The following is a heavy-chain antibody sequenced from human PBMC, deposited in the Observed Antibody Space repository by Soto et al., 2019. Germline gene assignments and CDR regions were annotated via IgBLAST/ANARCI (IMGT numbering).Heavy chain of an antibody. D-gene: IGHD2-2*01. CDR2: INPSGGST. CDR3: ARGGGPGVPAATPAY. V-gene: IGHV1-46*01. CDR1: GGTFSSYA. J-gene: IGHJ4*02. Sequence: GASVKVSCKASGGTFSSYAISWVRQAPGQGLEWMGIINPSGGSTSYAQKFQGRVTMTRDTSTSTVYMELSSLRSEDTAVYYCARGGGPGVPAATPAYWGQGTLVTVSS.